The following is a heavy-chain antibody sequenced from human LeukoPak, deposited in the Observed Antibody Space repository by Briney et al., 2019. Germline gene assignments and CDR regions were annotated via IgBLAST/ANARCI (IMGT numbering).Heavy chain of an antibody. J-gene: IGHJ6*02. D-gene: IGHD6-19*01. CDR3: AREGIAVAGTVYVRSHYYGMDV. V-gene: IGHV4-59*01. Sequence: PSETLSLTCTVSGGSISSYYWSWIRQPPGKGLEWIGYIYYSGSTNYNPSLKSRVTISVDTSKNQFSLKLSSVTAADTAVYYCAREGIAVAGTVYVRSHYYGMDVWGQGTTVTVSS. CDR2: IYYSGST. CDR1: GGSISSYY.